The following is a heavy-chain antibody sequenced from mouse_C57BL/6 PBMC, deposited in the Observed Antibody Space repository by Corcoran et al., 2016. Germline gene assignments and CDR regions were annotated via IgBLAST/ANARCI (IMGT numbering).Heavy chain of an antibody. D-gene: IGHD1-1*01. Sequence: QIQLVQSGPVLKKPGETVKISCKASGYTFTTNGVSWVKQAPGKGLKWMGWINTYSGVPTYADDFKGRFAFSLETSASTAYLQINNLKNEDTATYFCARNYYGSSSYLYFDVWGTGTTVTVSS. J-gene: IGHJ1*03. CDR1: GYTFTTNG. V-gene: IGHV9-3*01. CDR2: INTYSGVP. CDR3: ARNYYGSSSYLYFDV.